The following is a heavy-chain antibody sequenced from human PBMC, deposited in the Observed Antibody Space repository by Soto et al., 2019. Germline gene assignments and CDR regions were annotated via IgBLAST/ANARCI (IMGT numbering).Heavy chain of an antibody. D-gene: IGHD7-27*01. CDR1: GGSISKY. CDR3: AHSPLGISNWFDP. Sequence: TLSLTCTVSGGSISKYYWAWIRQPPGKALEWLALIYWDDDKRYSPSLKSRLTITKDTSKNQVVLTMTNMDPVDTATYYCAHSPLGISNWFDPWGQGTLVTVSS. J-gene: IGHJ5*02. V-gene: IGHV2-5*02. CDR2: IYWDDDK.